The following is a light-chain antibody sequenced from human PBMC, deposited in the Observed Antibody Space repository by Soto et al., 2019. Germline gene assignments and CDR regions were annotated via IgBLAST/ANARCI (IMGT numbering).Light chain of an antibody. CDR1: QSVSSN. J-gene: IGKJ4*01. Sequence: EIVMTQSPATLSVSPGERATLSCRASQSVSSNLAWYQQKPGQAPRLLIYGASTRATGIPARFSGSGSGTEFTLTISSLQSEDFAFYYCQQYNNWAALTFGGGTKVDIK. V-gene: IGKV3-15*01. CDR2: GAS. CDR3: QQYNNWAALT.